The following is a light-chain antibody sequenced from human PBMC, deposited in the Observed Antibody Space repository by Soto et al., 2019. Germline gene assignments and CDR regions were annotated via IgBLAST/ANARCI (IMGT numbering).Light chain of an antibody. CDR2: GAS. Sequence: EMVLTQSPGTLSLSPGERATLSCRASQSVSSSYLAWYQQKPGQAPRLLIYGASSRATGIPDRFSGSGSGTDFTLTISRLEPEDFAVYYCQQYSSPPRTFGQGTNVEIK. CDR1: QSVSSSY. J-gene: IGKJ1*01. CDR3: QQYSSPPRT. V-gene: IGKV3-20*01.